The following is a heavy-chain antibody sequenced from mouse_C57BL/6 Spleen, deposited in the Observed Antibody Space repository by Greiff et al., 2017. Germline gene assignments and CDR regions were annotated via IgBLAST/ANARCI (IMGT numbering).Heavy chain of an antibody. CDR3: ARRGIYDGYYALFDY. V-gene: IGHV5-12*01. CDR1: GFTFSDYY. J-gene: IGHJ2*01. D-gene: IGHD2-3*01. Sequence: EVQLVESGGGLVQPGGSLKLSCAASGFTFSDYYMYWVRQTPEKRLEWVAYISNGGGSTYYPDTVKGRFTISRDNAKNTLYLQMSRLKSEDTAMYYCARRGIYDGYYALFDYWGQGTTLTVSS. CDR2: ISNGGGST.